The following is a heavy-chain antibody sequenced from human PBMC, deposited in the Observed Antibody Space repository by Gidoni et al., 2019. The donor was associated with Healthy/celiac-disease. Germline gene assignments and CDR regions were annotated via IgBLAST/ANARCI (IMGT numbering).Heavy chain of an antibody. D-gene: IGHD5-18*01. CDR2: IYYSGST. CDR1: CGSISSYY. Sequence: QVQLQESGPGLVKPSVTLSLTCTVSCGSISSYYWSWIRHPPGKGLEWIGYIYYSGSTNYHPSLNSRVTISVDTSKNQFSLKLSSVTAADTAVYYCARTGYSYGYYYYYYMDVWGKGTTVTVSS. J-gene: IGHJ6*03. V-gene: IGHV4-59*08. CDR3: ARTGYSYGYYYYYYMDV.